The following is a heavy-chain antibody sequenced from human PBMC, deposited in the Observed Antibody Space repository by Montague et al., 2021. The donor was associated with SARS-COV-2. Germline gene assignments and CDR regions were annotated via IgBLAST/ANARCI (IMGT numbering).Heavy chain of an antibody. D-gene: IGHD3-16*01. CDR2: IYYNEKT. J-gene: IGHJ4*02. CDR1: GASITTYY. Sequence: SETLSLTCAVSGASITTYYWSWIRQPPGQGLEWIGHIYYNEKTNYNPSLKSRVTISMDTPKNHFSLKVTSVTAADTALYFCWGGQQMNYFDFWGQATLVTVSS. CDR3: WGGQQMNYFDF. V-gene: IGHV4-59*13.